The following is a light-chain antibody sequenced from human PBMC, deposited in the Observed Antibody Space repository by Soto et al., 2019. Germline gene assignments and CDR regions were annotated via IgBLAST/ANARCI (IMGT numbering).Light chain of an antibody. CDR1: QSVSTY. CDR2: GAS. Sequence: EIVLTQSPATLSLSPGERATLFCRASQSVSTYLAWYQQKSGQPPRLLIYGASTRATGIPARFSGSGSGTEFTLTINSLQSEDFAVYYCQQYNNWPRTFGQGTKVDIK. V-gene: IGKV3-15*01. CDR3: QQYNNWPRT. J-gene: IGKJ1*01.